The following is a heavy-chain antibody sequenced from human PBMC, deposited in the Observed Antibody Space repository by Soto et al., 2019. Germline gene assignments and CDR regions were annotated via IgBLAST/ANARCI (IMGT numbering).Heavy chain of an antibody. V-gene: IGHV3-53*04. CDR1: GFTVSSNY. J-gene: IGHJ6*02. CDR2: IYSGGST. Sequence: EVQLVESGGGLVQPGGSLRLSCAASGFTVSSNYMSWVRQAPGKGLEWVSVIYSGGSTYYADSVKGRFTISRHNSKNTLYLQMNSLRAEDTAVYYCARDSPSIAAAGINKDYYYYGMAVWGQGTTVTVSS. CDR3: ARDSPSIAAAGINKDYYYYGMAV. D-gene: IGHD6-13*01.